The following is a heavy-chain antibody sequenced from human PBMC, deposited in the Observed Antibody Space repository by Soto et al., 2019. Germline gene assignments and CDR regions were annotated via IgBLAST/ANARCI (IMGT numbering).Heavy chain of an antibody. J-gene: IGHJ4*02. CDR3: ARAPMVLSRSYFDS. CDR2: ISYSGSS. CDR1: GASISSYY. D-gene: IGHD2-8*01. Sequence: SETLSLTCTVSGASISSYYCYWIRQPPGKGLEYLGYISYSGSSNYNPSLKSRVTISVDTSKNQFSLNLTSVTAADTAVYYCARAPMVLSRSYFDSWGQGTPVTVSS. V-gene: IGHV4-59*01.